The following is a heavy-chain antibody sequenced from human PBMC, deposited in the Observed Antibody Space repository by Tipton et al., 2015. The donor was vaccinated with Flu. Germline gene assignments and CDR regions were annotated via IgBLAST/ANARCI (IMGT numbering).Heavy chain of an antibody. Sequence: GSLRLSCAASGFTFSSYWMHWVRQAPGKGLEWVANIKQDGNEKYYVDSVKGRFTISRDNAQKSLSLQMNSLRAEDTALYYCVRAVGGAAALWGQGTMVTVSS. CDR2: IKQDGNEK. V-gene: IGHV3-7*03. D-gene: IGHD6-13*01. CDR3: VRAVGGAAAL. CDR1: GFTFSSYW. J-gene: IGHJ3*01.